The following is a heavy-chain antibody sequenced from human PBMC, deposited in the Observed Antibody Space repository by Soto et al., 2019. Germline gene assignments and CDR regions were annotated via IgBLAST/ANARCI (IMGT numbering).Heavy chain of an antibody. Sequence: SETLSLTCNVSGGSISSGGYYWNWIRQVPGRVLEWIGYISYSASSFYNPSLESRVSVAIDTPGNQFSLKRSFMTAADTAVYFCARAQTYCYDIGGYSKQSFHFDSWGQGTLVTVSS. CDR3: ARAQTYCYDIGGYSKQSFHFDS. V-gene: IGHV4-31*03. CDR1: GGSISSGGYY. J-gene: IGHJ4*02. CDR2: ISYSASS. D-gene: IGHD3-22*01.